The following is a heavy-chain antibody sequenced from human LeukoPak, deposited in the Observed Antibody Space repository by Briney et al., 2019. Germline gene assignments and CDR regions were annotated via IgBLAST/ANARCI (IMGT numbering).Heavy chain of an antibody. CDR2: IYSGGGT. CDR1: GFTLNSNY. D-gene: IGHD3-22*01. CDR3: ARERDSRGY. V-gene: IGHV3-66*01. Sequence: GGSLRLSCAASGFTLNSNYMTWVRQAPGKGLEWVSVIYSGGGTYYADSVKGRFTISRDNSKNTLYLQMNSLRAEDTAVYYCARERDSRGYWGQGTLVTVSS. J-gene: IGHJ4*02.